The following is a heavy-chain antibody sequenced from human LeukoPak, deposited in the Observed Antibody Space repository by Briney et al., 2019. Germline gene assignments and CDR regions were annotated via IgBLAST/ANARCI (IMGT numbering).Heavy chain of an antibody. J-gene: IGHJ5*02. Sequence: SETLSLTCAVYGGSFSGYYWSWIRQPPGKGLEWIGEINHSGSTNYNPSLKSRVTISVDTSKNQFSLKLSSVTAADTAVYYCARSVLGGGGASYGFDPWGQGTLVTVSS. CDR1: GGSFSGYY. D-gene: IGHD2-21*01. V-gene: IGHV4-34*01. CDR3: ARSVLGGGGASYGFDP. CDR2: INHSGST.